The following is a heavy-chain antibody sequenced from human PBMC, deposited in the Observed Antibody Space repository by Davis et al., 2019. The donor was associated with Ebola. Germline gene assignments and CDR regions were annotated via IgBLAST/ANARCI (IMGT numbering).Heavy chain of an antibody. V-gene: IGHV1-2*06. CDR1: GGTFSSYT. Sequence: AASVKVSCKASGGTFSSYTISWVRQAPGQGLEWMGRINPNSGGTNYAQKFQGRVTMTRDTSISTAYMELSRLRSDDTAVYYCAREGSSIAARLPWFDPWGQGTLVTVSS. CDR3: AREGSSIAARLPWFDP. D-gene: IGHD6-6*01. J-gene: IGHJ5*02. CDR2: INPNSGGT.